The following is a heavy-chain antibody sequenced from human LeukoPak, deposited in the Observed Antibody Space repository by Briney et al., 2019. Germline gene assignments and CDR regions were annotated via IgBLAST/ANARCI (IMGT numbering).Heavy chain of an antibody. CDR3: ARAPYYDFWSGYHGSIFDY. V-gene: IGHV4-34*01. J-gene: IGHJ4*02. CDR2: INHSGST. Sequence: SETLSLTCAGYGGSLSGYYWSWIRQPPGKGLEWIGEINHSGSTNYNPSLKSRVTISVDTSKNQFSLKLSSVTAADTAVYYCARAPYYDFWSGYHGSIFDYWGQGTLVTVSS. CDR1: GGSLSGYY. D-gene: IGHD3-3*01.